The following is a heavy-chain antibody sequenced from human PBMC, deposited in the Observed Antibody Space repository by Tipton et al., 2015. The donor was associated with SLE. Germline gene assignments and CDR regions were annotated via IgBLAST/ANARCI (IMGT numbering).Heavy chain of an antibody. CDR3: ASCMGSGGSCPYGMDV. J-gene: IGHJ6*02. CDR2: IYHSGIT. D-gene: IGHD2-15*01. Sequence: TLSLTCTVSGGSISNYYWNWIRQPPGKGLEWIAYIYHSGITNYNPSLQSRVTISVDRSKNQFSLKLTSVTAADTAVYYCASCMGSGGSCPYGMDVWGQGTTVTVSS. V-gene: IGHV4-59*01. CDR1: GGSISNYY.